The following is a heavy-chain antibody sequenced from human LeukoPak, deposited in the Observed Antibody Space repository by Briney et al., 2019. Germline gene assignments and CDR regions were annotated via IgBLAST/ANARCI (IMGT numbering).Heavy chain of an antibody. CDR3: AREAPYSSGWYGPGGIDY. D-gene: IGHD6-19*01. CDR1: GYSISSGYY. J-gene: IGHJ4*02. CDR2: IYHSGST. Sequence: PSETLSLTCTVSGYSISSGYYWGWIRQPPGKGLEWIGSIYHSGSTYYNPSLKSRVTISVDTSKNQFSLKLSSVTAADTAVYYCAREAPYSSGWYGPGGIDYWGQGTLVTVSS. V-gene: IGHV4-38-2*02.